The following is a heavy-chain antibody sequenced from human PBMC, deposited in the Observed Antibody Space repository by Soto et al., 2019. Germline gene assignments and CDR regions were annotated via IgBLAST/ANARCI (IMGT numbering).Heavy chain of an antibody. Sequence: GESLKISFTGSGYSFTSYWIGWVLDMPWKGLEWMGIIYPGDSDTIYSPSFQGQVTISADKSISTAYLQWSSLKASYTAMYYCAREVDSYGHPDYWGQGTLVPDSS. D-gene: IGHD5-18*01. CDR1: GYSFTSYW. CDR2: IYPGDSDT. CDR3: AREVDSYGHPDY. J-gene: IGHJ4*02. V-gene: IGHV5-51*01.